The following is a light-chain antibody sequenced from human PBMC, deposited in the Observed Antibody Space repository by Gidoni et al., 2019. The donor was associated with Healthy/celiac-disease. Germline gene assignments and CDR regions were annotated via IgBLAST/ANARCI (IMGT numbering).Light chain of an antibody. CDR2: WAS. CDR3: QQYYSTPDT. CDR1: QSVLYSSNNKNY. Sequence: DIVMTQSPDSLAVSLGERATINCKSSQSVLYSSNNKNYLAWYQQKPGQPPKLLIYWASTRDSGVPDRFSGSGSGTDFTLTISSLQAEDVAVYYCQQYYSTPDTFGQXTKLEIK. V-gene: IGKV4-1*01. J-gene: IGKJ2*01.